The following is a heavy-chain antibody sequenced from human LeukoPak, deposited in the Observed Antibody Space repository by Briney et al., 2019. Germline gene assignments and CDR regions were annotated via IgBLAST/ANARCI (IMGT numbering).Heavy chain of an antibody. CDR3: ARYGVIVVPAAIPTGDGMDV. CDR2: IYPGDSDT. CDR1: GYSFTSYW. D-gene: IGHD2-2*01. Sequence: GESLKISCKGSGYSFTSYWIGWVRQMPGKGLEWMGIIYPGDSDTRYSPSFQGQVTISADTSISTAYLQWSSLKASDTAMYYCARYGVIVVPAAIPTGDGMDVWGQGTTVTVSS. V-gene: IGHV5-51*01. J-gene: IGHJ6*02.